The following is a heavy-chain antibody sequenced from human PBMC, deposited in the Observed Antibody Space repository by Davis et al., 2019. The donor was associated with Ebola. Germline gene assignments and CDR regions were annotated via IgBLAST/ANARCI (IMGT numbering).Heavy chain of an antibody. CDR1: GYRFTNYW. CDR3: ARFLEWKADY. J-gene: IGHJ4*02. Sequence: GESLKISCKGSGYRFTNYWIGWVRQMPGKGLEWMGIIFPGDSDIRYSPSFQGQVTISADKSINTAYLQWSSLKASDTAMYYCARFLEWKADYWGQGTLVTVSS. CDR2: IFPGDSDI. D-gene: IGHD3-3*01. V-gene: IGHV5-51*01.